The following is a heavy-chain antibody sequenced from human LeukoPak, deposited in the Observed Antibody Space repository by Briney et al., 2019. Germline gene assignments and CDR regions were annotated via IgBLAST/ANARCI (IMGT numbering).Heavy chain of an antibody. V-gene: IGHV3-48*01. CDR3: ARVRVVKNPLDY. J-gene: IGHJ4*02. D-gene: IGHD3-3*01. Sequence: GGSLRLSRAASGFTFSSYSMNWVRQAPGKGLEWVSYISSSSTIYYADSVKGRFTISRDNAKNSLYLQMNSLRAEDTAVYYCARVRVVKNPLDYWGQGTLVTVSS. CDR1: GFTFSSYS. CDR2: ISSSSTI.